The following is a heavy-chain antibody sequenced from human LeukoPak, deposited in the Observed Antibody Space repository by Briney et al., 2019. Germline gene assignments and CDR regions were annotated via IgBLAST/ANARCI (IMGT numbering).Heavy chain of an antibody. CDR3: AKEKAAAGNDAFDI. Sequence: GGSLRLSCAASGFTFSNAWMSWVRQAPGKGLEWVANIKQDGSEKYYVDSVKGRFTISRDNAKNSLYLQMNSLRAEDTAVYYCAKEKAAAGNDAFDIWGQGTMVTVSS. V-gene: IGHV3-7*01. CDR1: GFTFSNAW. CDR2: IKQDGSEK. D-gene: IGHD6-13*01. J-gene: IGHJ3*02.